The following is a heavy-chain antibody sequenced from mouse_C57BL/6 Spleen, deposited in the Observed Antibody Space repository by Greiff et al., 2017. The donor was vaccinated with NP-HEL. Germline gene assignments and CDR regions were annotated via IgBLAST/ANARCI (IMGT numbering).Heavy chain of an antibody. D-gene: IGHD1-1*01. Sequence: QVQLQQPGAELVKPGASVKLSCKASGYTFTSYWMQWVKQRPGQGLEWIGEIDPSDSYTNYNQKFKGKATLTVDTSSSTAYMQLSSLTSEDSAVYYCARGRFLNTTVVARAMDYWGQGTSVTVSS. CDR1: GYTFTSYW. CDR2: IDPSDSYT. J-gene: IGHJ4*01. CDR3: ARGRFLNTTVVARAMDY. V-gene: IGHV1-50*01.